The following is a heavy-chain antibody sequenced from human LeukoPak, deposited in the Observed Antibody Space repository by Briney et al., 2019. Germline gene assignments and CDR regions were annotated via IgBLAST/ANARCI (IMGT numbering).Heavy chain of an antibody. Sequence: SETLSLTYTVSGGSISSYYWSWIRQPPGKGLEWIGYIYYSGSTNYNPSLKSRVTISVDTSKNQFSLKLSSVTAADTAVYYCARTTRYCTNGVCYIDSYYYGMDVWGQGTTVTVSS. CDR3: ARTTRYCTNGVCYIDSYYYGMDV. V-gene: IGHV4-59*01. CDR1: GGSISSYY. CDR2: IYYSGST. J-gene: IGHJ6*02. D-gene: IGHD2-8*01.